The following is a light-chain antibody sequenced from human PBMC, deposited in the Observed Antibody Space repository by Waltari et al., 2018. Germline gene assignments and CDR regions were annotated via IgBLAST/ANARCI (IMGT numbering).Light chain of an antibody. CDR3: SSYTSSSTPYV. CDR1: NSDVGGYNY. Sequence: QSALTQPASVSGSPGQSITISCTGTNSDVGGYNYVSWYQKHPGKVPKLMIYDVIKRPSGVSNRFSGSTSGNTASLTISGLQAEDEADYYCSSYTSSSTPYVFGTGTKVTVL. J-gene: IGLJ1*01. V-gene: IGLV2-14*01. CDR2: DVI.